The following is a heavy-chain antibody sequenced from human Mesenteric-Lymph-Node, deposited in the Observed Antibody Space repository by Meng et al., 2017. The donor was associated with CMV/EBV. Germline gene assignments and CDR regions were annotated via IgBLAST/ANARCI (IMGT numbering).Heavy chain of an antibody. Sequence: SVKVSCKASGGTFSSYTISWVRQAPGQGLEWMGRIIPILGIANYAQKFQGRVTITADKSTSTAYMELSSLRSEDTAVYYCARDHGIVGANGMDVWGQGTTVTSP. J-gene: IGHJ6*02. V-gene: IGHV1-69*04. D-gene: IGHD1-26*01. CDR1: GGTFSSYT. CDR2: IIPILGIA. CDR3: ARDHGIVGANGMDV.